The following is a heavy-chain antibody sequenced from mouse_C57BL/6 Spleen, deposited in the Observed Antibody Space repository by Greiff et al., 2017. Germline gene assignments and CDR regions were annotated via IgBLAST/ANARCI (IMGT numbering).Heavy chain of an antibody. D-gene: IGHD1-1*01. CDR1: GYTFTNYR. CDR2: IYPSDGDT. Sequence: VQLQQPGAELVRPGSSVKLSCKASGYTFTNYRMDWVKQRPGQSLEWIGDIYPSDGDTNYNQKFKDKATLTVDKSSSTAYMHLIGLTSDDSAVYDCACCDGNGNGYAMGYWGQGTSVTVSS. CDR3: ACCDGNGNGYAMGY. J-gene: IGHJ4*01. V-gene: IGHV1-61*01.